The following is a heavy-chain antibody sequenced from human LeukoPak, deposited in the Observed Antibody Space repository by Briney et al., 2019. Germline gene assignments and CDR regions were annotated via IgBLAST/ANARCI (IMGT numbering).Heavy chain of an antibody. Sequence: ASVKVSCKASGYTFTGYYMHWVRQAPGQGLEWMGWINPNSGGTNYAQKFQGWVTMTRDTSISTAYMELSRLRSDDTAVYYCAFSPVGRYFDWTRDYWGQGTLVTVSS. V-gene: IGHV1-2*04. D-gene: IGHD3-9*01. J-gene: IGHJ4*02. CDR1: GYTFTGYY. CDR2: INPNSGGT. CDR3: AFSPVGRYFDWTRDY.